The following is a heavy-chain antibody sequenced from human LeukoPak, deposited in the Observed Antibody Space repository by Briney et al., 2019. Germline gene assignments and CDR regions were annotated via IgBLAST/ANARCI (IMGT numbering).Heavy chain of an antibody. CDR1: GFTFTDYY. Sequence: PGGSLRLSCAASGFTFTDYYMSWIRQAPGKGLEWVSYISSRGGTIYYADSVKGRFTISRDNAKNSLYLQMNSLRAEDTAVYYCARVRDYYDSRAAFDIWGQGTMVTVSS. CDR3: ARVRDYYDSRAAFDI. CDR2: ISSRGGTI. J-gene: IGHJ3*02. D-gene: IGHD3-22*01. V-gene: IGHV3-11*01.